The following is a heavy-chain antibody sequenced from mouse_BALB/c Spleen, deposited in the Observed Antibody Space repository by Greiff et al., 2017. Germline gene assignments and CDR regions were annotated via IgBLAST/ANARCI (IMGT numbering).Heavy chain of an antibody. CDR3: SYYRYDEDSYYFDY. CDR1: GYTFTSYW. D-gene: IGHD2-14*01. J-gene: IGHJ2*01. Sequence: QVQLQQSGAELVKPGASVKMSCKASGYTFTSYWINWVKQRPGQGLEWIGDIYPGRGITNYNEKFKSKATLTLDTSSSTAYMQLSSLTSEDSAVYYCSYYRYDEDSYYFDYWGQGTTLTVSS. V-gene: IGHV1-55*01. CDR2: IYPGRGIT.